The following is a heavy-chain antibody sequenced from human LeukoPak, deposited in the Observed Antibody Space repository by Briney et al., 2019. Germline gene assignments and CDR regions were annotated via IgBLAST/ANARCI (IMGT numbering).Heavy chain of an antibody. Sequence: KPSETLSLTCTVSGYSINSVYYWGWIWQPPEKGLEWLGSIYHSGSTYYNPSLKSRVTISVDTSKNQFSLKLTSVTAADTAVYYCARPPTRGYAYGRSDFDAWGRGTLVTVSS. CDR1: GYSINSVYY. D-gene: IGHD5-18*01. CDR3: ARPPTRGYAYGRSDFDA. V-gene: IGHV4-38-2*02. CDR2: IYHSGST. J-gene: IGHJ4*02.